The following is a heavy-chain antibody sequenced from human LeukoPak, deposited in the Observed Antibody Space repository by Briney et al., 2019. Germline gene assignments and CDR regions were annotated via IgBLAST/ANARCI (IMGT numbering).Heavy chain of an antibody. CDR3: ARDGFRYSSGV. CDR1: GFTFSSYA. J-gene: IGHJ4*02. CDR2: ISSNGGST. D-gene: IGHD6-19*01. Sequence: PGGSLRLSCAASGFTFSSYAMHWVRQAPGKGLEYVSAISSNGGSTYYANSVKGRFTISRDNSKNTLYLQMNSLRAEDTAVYYCARDGFRYSSGVWGQGTLVTVSS. V-gene: IGHV3-64*01.